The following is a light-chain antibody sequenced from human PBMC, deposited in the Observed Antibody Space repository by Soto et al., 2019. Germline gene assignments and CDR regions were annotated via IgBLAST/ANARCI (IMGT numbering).Light chain of an antibody. CDR2: DAS. CDR1: QSVSSY. CDR3: QERSRWPRAT. Sequence: EIVLTQSPATLSLSPGERATLSCRASQSVSSYLAWYQQKPGQAPRLLIYDASNRATGIPARLIGSGSGTDCTLPISSLEPEDFAVYYCQERSRWPRATFGGGTRVEIK. J-gene: IGKJ4*01. V-gene: IGKV3-11*01.